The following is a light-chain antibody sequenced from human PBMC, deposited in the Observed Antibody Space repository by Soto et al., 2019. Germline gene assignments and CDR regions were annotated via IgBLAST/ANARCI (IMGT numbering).Light chain of an antibody. CDR3: QQGKTFPLT. CDR2: AAY. J-gene: IGKJ4*01. CDR1: QDITNW. Sequence: DLQMTQSPSSLSASVGDRVTITCRASQDITNWLAWYQQRPGKAPKLLVYAAYNLQNGVPSRFSGSRSGTDYSLTIGSLQPEDFATYFCQQGKTFPLTFGGGTKVDIK. V-gene: IGKV1-12*01.